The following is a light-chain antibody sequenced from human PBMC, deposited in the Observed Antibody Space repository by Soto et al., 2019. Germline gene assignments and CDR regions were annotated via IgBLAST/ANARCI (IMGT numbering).Light chain of an antibody. CDR2: DVS. J-gene: IGLJ1*01. CDR1: SSDVGGYNY. CDR3: SSYTSINTYV. V-gene: IGLV2-14*01. Sequence: QSVLTQPASVSGSPGQSITISCSGSSSDVGGYNYVSWYQQHPDKAPKLMIYDVSNRPSEVSNRFSGSKSDNTASLTISGLQAEDEADYYCSSYTSINTYVFGTGTKVTVL.